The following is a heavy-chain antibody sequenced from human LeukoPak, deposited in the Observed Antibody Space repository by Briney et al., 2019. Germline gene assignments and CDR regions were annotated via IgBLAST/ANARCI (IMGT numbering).Heavy chain of an antibody. CDR3: ARTTVVLTFYYYYMDV. CDR2: IYYSGST. V-gene: IGHV4-39*07. Sequence: SETLSLTCTASGGSISSSSYYWGWIRQPPGKGLEWIGSIYYSGSTYYNPSLKSRVTISVDTSKNQFSLKLSSVTAADTAVYYCARTTVVLTFYYYYMDVWGKGTTVTVSS. J-gene: IGHJ6*03. D-gene: IGHD4-23*01. CDR1: GGSISSSSYY.